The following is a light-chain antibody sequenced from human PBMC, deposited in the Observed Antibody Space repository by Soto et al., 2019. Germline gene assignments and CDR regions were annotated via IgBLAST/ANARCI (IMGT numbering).Light chain of an antibody. J-gene: IGKJ4*01. CDR3: QPYNNWPLT. Sequence: EIVLTHSPATLSVSPGERATLSCRASQSFSSNLAWYQHKPGQTPRLLIYDTSTRATGVPTRFSGSRSGAEFTLTINSLQCEDFAVYYCQPYNNWPLTFGGGTKV. V-gene: IGKV3-15*01. CDR1: QSFSSN. CDR2: DTS.